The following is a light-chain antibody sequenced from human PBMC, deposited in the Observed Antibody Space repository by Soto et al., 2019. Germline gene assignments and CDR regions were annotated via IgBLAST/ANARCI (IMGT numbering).Light chain of an antibody. CDR3: SSYAGNGYV. CDR2: EVS. J-gene: IGLJ1*01. Sequence: QSALTQPPSASGSPGQSVTISYTGASSDVGGYNYVSWYQQHPGKAPKLMIYEVSKRPSGVPDRFSGSKSGNTASLTVSGLQAEDEADYFCSSYAGNGYVLGTGTKLTVL. V-gene: IGLV2-8*01. CDR1: SSDVGGYNY.